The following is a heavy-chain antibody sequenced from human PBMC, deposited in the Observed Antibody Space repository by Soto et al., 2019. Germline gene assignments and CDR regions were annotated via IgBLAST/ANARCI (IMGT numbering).Heavy chain of an antibody. CDR1: GYTFTSYA. CDR2: TNAGNGNT. V-gene: IGHV1-3*01. Sequence: ASVKVSCKASGYTFTSYAMHWVRQAPGQRLEWMGWTNAGNGNTKYSQKFQGRVTITRDASASTAYMELSSLRSEDTAVYYCARDTKYCSGGSCYSGNNWFDPWGQGTLVTVSS. J-gene: IGHJ5*02. CDR3: ARDTKYCSGGSCYSGNNWFDP. D-gene: IGHD2-15*01.